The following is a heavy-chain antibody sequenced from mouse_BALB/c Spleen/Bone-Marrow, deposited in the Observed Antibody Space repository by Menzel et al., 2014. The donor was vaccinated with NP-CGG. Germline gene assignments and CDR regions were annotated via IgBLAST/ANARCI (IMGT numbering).Heavy chain of an antibody. CDR1: GFTFSNYG. CDR2: INSNGGST. J-gene: IGHJ2*01. Sequence: DVQLVESGGGLVQPGGSLKLSCAASGFTFSNYGMSWVRKTPDKRLELVATINSNGGSTYYPDSVKGRFTISRDAAKNTLYLQMSSLKSEETAMYYCVRGNYGNYVDYFDFWGQGTTLTVSS. D-gene: IGHD2-1*01. V-gene: IGHV5-6-3*01. CDR3: VRGNYGNYVDYFDF.